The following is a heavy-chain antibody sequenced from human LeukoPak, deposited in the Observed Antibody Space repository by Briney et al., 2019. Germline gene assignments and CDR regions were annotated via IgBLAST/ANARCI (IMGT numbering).Heavy chain of an antibody. CDR2: IYYSGST. V-gene: IGHV4-39*07. CDR3: AREAVSGTIVGATYLDI. J-gene: IGHJ3*02. CDR1: GGSISRSGYY. D-gene: IGHD1-26*01. Sequence: SSETLSLTCTVSGGSISRSGYYWGWIRQTPGKGLEWIGSIYYSGSTYYNPSLKSRVTISVDTSKNQFSLRLTSVTAADTAVYYCAREAVSGTIVGATYLDIWGQGTTVTVSS.